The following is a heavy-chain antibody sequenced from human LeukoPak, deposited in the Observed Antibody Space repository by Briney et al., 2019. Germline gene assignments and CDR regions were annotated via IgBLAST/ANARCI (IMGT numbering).Heavy chain of an antibody. CDR1: GFTFSGYA. Sequence: GGSLRLSCAASGFTFSGYAMSWVRQAPGKGLEWVSAISGSGGSTYYADSVKGRFTISRDNSKNTLYLQMNSLRAEDTAVYYCAKGIRVVGATKAWFDPWGQGTLVTVSS. CDR3: AKGIRVVGATKAWFDP. J-gene: IGHJ5*02. CDR2: ISGSGGST. D-gene: IGHD1-26*01. V-gene: IGHV3-23*01.